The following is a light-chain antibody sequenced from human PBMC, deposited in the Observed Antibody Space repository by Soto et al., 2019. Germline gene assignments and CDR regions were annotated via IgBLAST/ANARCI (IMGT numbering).Light chain of an antibody. V-gene: IGKV1-39*01. CDR2: AAS. CDR3: QQTYSAPRT. CDR1: QGISSY. J-gene: IGKJ3*01. Sequence: DIQMTQSPSSLSASVGDRVTITCRASQGISSYLNWYQQRPGKPPNLLIYAASSLPSGVPSRFSCSVVGTDFTLTISSLQPEDFATYYCQQTYSAPRTFGPGTRVDIK.